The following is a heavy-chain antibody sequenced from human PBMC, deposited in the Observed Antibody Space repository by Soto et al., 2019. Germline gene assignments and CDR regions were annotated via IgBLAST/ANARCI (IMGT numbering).Heavy chain of an antibody. CDR1: GYTFTSYG. V-gene: IGHV1-18*01. Sequence: ASVKVSRKASGYTFTSYGISWVRQAPVQGLEWMGWISAYNGNTNYAQKLQGRVTMTTDTSTSTAYMELRSLRSDDTAVYYCARAEYSSSRLDYWGQGTLVTVSS. CDR3: ARAEYSSSRLDY. D-gene: IGHD6-6*01. J-gene: IGHJ4*02. CDR2: ISAYNGNT.